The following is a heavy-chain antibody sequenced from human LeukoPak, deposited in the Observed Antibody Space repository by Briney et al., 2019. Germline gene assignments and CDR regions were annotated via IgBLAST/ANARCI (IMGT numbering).Heavy chain of an antibody. CDR2: ISWNSGSI. Sequence: GGSLRLSCAASGFTFDDYAMHWVRQAPGKGLEWVSGISWNSGSIGYADSVKGRFTISRDNAKNSLYLQMNSLRAEDTAVYYCARDPYSGSYGDSYYYYMDVWGKGTTVTISS. CDR3: ARDPYSGSYGDSYYYYMDV. J-gene: IGHJ6*03. D-gene: IGHD1-26*01. CDR1: GFTFDDYA. V-gene: IGHV3-9*01.